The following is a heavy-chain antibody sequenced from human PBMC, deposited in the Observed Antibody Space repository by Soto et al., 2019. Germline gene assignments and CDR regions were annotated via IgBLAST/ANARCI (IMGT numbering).Heavy chain of an antibody. V-gene: IGHV4-59*01. J-gene: IGHJ5*02. Sequence: SETLSLTCTVSGGSISSYYWSWIRQPPGKGLEWIGYIYYSGSTNYNPSLKSRVTISVGTSKNQFSLKLSSVTAADTAVYYCARDFGGASTYYDFWTGYPNPRWFDPRGQGTLVTVSS. D-gene: IGHD3-3*01. CDR2: IYYSGST. CDR1: GGSISSYY. CDR3: ARDFGGASTYYDFWTGYPNPRWFDP.